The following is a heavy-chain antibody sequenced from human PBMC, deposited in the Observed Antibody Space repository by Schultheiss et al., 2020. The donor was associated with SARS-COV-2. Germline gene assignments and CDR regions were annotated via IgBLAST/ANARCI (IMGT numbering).Heavy chain of an antibody. CDR1: GFTFDDYA. J-gene: IGHJ4*02. Sequence: GGSLRLSCAASGFTFDDYAMHWVRQAPGKGLEWVSGISWNSGSIGYADSVKGRFTISRDNSKNTLYLQMSSLRAEDTAIYYCAKDWNLVYWGQGTLVTVSS. D-gene: IGHD1-1*01. V-gene: IGHV3-9*01. CDR3: AKDWNLVY. CDR2: ISWNSGSI.